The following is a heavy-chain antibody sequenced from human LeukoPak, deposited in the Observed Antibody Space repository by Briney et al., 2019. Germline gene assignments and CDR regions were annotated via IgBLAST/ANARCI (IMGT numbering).Heavy chain of an antibody. V-gene: IGHV1-24*01. CDR1: GYTLTELS. J-gene: IGHJ3*02. Sequence: ASVKVSCKVSGYTLTELSMHWVRQAPGKGLEWMGGFDPEDGETIYARKFQGRVTMTEDTSTDTAYMELSSLRSEDTAVYYCATDRLTTGAFDIWGQGTMVTVSS. CDR2: FDPEDGET. D-gene: IGHD4-17*01. CDR3: ATDRLTTGAFDI.